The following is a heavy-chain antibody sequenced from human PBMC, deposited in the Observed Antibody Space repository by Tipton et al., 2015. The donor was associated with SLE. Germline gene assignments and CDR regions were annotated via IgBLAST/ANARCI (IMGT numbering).Heavy chain of an antibody. D-gene: IGHD6-19*01. CDR2: INHSGST. J-gene: IGHJ4*02. Sequence: TLPLTCAVYGGSFSGYYWSWIRQPPGKGLEWIGEINHSGSTNYNPSLKSRVTISVDTSKNQFSLKLSSVTAADTAVYYCARGRVAGTFDYWGQGTLVTVSS. V-gene: IGHV4-34*01. CDR1: GGSFSGYY. CDR3: ARGRVAGTFDY.